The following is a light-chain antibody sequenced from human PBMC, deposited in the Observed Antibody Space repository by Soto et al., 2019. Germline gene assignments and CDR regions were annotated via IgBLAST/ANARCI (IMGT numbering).Light chain of an antibody. CDR2: EVS. CDR3: SSYSSSITVL. J-gene: IGLJ2*01. V-gene: IGLV2-14*01. CDR1: RSDVGAYNY. Sequence: QSALTQPASVSGSPGQSITISCTGTRSDVGAYNYVSWYQQHPGKVPKLMIYEVSNRPSGVSNRFSGSKSGNTASLTISGLQAEDEADYCCSSYSSSITVLFGGGTKLTVL.